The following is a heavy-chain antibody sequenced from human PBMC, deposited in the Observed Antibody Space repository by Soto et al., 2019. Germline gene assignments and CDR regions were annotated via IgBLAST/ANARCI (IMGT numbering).Heavy chain of an antibody. CDR3: ARESVSCDTAMAFYYGMVV. Sequence: SETLSLTCTVSGGSISSYYWSWIRQPPGKGLEWVGYIYYSGSTNYNPSLKSRVTISVDTSKNQFSLKLSSVTAADTAVYYCARESVSCDTAMAFYYGMVVWGQGTTVTVSS. V-gene: IGHV4-59*01. J-gene: IGHJ6*02. CDR1: GGSISSYY. D-gene: IGHD5-18*01. CDR2: IYYSGST.